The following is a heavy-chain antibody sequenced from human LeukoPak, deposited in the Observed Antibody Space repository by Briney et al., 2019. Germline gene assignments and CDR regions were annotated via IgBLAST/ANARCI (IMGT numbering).Heavy chain of an antibody. CDR1: GFTFSSYA. Sequence: AGGSLRLSCAASGFTFSSYAMSWVRQAPGKGLEWVSAISGGGGRTYYADSVKGRFIISRDNSKNTLYLQMNSLRAEDTAVYYCAKDEDYYYYYMDVWGKGTTVTVSS. J-gene: IGHJ6*03. CDR2: ISGGGGRT. CDR3: AKDEDYYYYYMDV. V-gene: IGHV3-23*01.